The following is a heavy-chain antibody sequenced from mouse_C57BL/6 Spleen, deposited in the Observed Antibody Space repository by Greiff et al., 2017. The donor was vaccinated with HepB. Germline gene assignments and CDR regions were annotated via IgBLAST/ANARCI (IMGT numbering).Heavy chain of an antibody. Sequence: VQLKESVAELVRPGASVKLSCTASGFNIKNTYMHWVKQRPEQGLEWIGRIDPANGNTKYAPKFQGKATITADTSSNTAYLQLSSLTSEDTAIYYCARVTTVVAEDYFDYWGQGTTLTVSS. CDR2: IDPANGNT. D-gene: IGHD1-1*01. V-gene: IGHV14-3*01. J-gene: IGHJ2*01. CDR3: ARVTTVVAEDYFDY. CDR1: GFNIKNTY.